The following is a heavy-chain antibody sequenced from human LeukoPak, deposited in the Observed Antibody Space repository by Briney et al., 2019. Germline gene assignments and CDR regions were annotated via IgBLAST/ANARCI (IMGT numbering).Heavy chain of an antibody. CDR3: ARAEAAGESYYSYYCMDV. CDR1: GFTFNSYS. V-gene: IGHV3-21*01. CDR2: ISTSSNYI. D-gene: IGHD1-14*01. J-gene: IGHJ6*03. Sequence: QAGGSLRLSCAASGFTFNSYSMNWVRQDPGKGLEWVSYISTSSNYIYYTVSVKGSFTISTYTAKNSLYLQLHNLTVTDTSFYYCARAEAAGESYYSYYCMDVWGKGTTVTVSS.